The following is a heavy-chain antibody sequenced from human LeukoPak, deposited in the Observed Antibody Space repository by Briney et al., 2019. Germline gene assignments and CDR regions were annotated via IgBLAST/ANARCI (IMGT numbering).Heavy chain of an antibody. CDR1: GDSISSYY. CDR2: IHNSGST. D-gene: IGHD6-19*01. CDR3: ATYNNSGFYY. Sequence: SETLSLTCTVSGDSISSYYWGWIRQTPGKGLEWIGYIHNSGSTNFNPSLKSRVAIFLDTSKKQFSLKVRSVTAADTAVYYCATYNNSGFYYWGQGTLVTVSS. V-gene: IGHV4-59*01. J-gene: IGHJ4*02.